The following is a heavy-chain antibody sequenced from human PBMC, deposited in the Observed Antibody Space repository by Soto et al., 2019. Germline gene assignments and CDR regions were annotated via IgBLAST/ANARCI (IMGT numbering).Heavy chain of an antibody. J-gene: IGHJ4*02. CDR3: ATRAGIAVAGTEGGFDY. CDR2: ISAYNGNT. CDR1: GYTFTSYG. Sequence: QVQLVQSGAEVKKPGASVKVSCKASGYTFTSYGISWVRQAPGQGLEWMGWISAYNGNTNYAQKLQGRVTMTTDTSTSTAYMELSSLRSDDTAVYYCATRAGIAVAGTEGGFDYWGQGTLVTVSS. D-gene: IGHD6-19*01. V-gene: IGHV1-18*04.